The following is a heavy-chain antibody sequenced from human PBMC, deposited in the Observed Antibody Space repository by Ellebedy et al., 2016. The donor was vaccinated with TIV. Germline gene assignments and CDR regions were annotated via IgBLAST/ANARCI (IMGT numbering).Heavy chain of an antibody. J-gene: IGHJ4*02. CDR2: ISNDGNNK. Sequence: GGSLRLSCAASGFIFSSFAMSWVRQAPGKGLEWVAVISNDGNNKLAEEDGKGRFTLSRDTLKNTVYLQMDSLRTDDTAVYYCARGPSPSAYLDSWGQGALVIVSS. CDR3: ARGPSPSAYLDS. CDR1: GFIFSSFA. V-gene: IGHV3-30-3*01.